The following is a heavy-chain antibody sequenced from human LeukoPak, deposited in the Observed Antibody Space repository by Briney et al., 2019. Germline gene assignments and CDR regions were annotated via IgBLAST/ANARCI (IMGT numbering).Heavy chain of an antibody. CDR1: GGSISSGGYY. J-gene: IGHJ4*02. D-gene: IGHD3-10*01. CDR3: ARGSSGSYLAL. V-gene: IGHV4-31*03. Sequence: SETLSLTCTVSGGSISSGGYYWSWIRQHPGKVLEWIGYIYYSGSTYYNPSLKSRVTISVDTSKNQFSLKLSSVTAADTAVYYCARGSSGSYLALWGQGTLVTVSS. CDR2: IYYSGST.